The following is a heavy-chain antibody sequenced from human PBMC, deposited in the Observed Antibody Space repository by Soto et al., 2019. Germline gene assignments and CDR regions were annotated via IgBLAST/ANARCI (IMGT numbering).Heavy chain of an antibody. CDR1: GYTFTRYG. CDR2: ISGYDGRT. D-gene: IGHD2-21*02. V-gene: IGHV1-18*01. CDR3: AREGDVPYYYYGMDV. Sequence: QVHLVQSGAEVKKPGASVKVSCKTSGYTFTRYGISWVRQAPGQGLEWMGWISGYDGRTNFAQKVQDRGTMTTDTSTSTVYMELRSLSSDDTAGYYCAREGDVPYYYYGMDVWGQGTTVTVSS. J-gene: IGHJ6*02.